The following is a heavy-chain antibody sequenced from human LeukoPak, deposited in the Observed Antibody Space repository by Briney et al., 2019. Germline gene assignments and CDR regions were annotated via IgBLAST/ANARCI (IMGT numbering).Heavy chain of an antibody. V-gene: IGHV4-61*08. D-gene: IGHD6-6*01. CDR3: AREYSSSSRYFDY. CDR1: GGSISSGGYY. Sequence: TSETLSLTCTVSGGSISSGGYYWSWIRQHPGKGLKWIGYIYYSGSTNYNPSLKSRVTISVDTSKNQFSLKLSSVTAADTAVYYCAREYSSSSRYFDYWGQGTLVTVSS. J-gene: IGHJ4*02. CDR2: IYYSGST.